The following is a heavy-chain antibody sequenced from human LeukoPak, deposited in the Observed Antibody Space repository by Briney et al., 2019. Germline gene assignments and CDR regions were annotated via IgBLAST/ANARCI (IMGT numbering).Heavy chain of an antibody. CDR2: ISGSGGST. V-gene: IGHV3-23*01. Sequence: PGGSLRLSCAASGFTFSSYAMSWVRQAPGKGLEWVPAISGSGGSTYYADSVKGRFTISRDNSKNTLYLQMNSLRAEDTAVYYCARARAIYDGSGYYFDAFDIWGQGTMVTVSS. J-gene: IGHJ3*02. D-gene: IGHD3-22*01. CDR3: ARARAIYDGSGYYFDAFDI. CDR1: GFTFSSYA.